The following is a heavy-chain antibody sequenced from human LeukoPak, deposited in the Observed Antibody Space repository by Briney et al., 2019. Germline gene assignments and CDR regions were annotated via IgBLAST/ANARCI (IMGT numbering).Heavy chain of an antibody. CDR3: AKADYGDFVRPFDY. J-gene: IGHJ4*02. V-gene: IGHV3-23*01. Sequence: GTLSLTCAVSGGSISSSNWWSWVRQAPGKGLEWVSAISGSGGSTYYADSVKGRFTISRDNSKNTLYLQMNSLRAEDTAVYYCAKADYGDFVRPFDYWGQGTLVTVSS. CDR2: ISGSGGST. CDR1: GGSISSSN. D-gene: IGHD4-17*01.